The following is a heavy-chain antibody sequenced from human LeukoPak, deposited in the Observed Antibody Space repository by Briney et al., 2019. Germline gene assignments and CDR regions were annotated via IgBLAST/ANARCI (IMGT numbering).Heavy chain of an antibody. D-gene: IGHD1-7*01. V-gene: IGHV4-59*01. J-gene: IGHJ6*03. CDR1: GGSLSSYY. CDR2: IYYSGST. Sequence: SETLSLTCTVSGGSLSSYYWNWIRQPPGKGLEWIGYIYYSGSTNYNPSLKSRVTISVDTSKHQFSLKLSSVTAADTAVYYSARVASVELTYYYCYMDVWGKGTTGTVS. CDR3: ARVASVELTYYYCYMDV.